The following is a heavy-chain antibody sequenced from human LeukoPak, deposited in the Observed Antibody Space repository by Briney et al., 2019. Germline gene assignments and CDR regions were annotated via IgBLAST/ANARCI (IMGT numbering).Heavy chain of an antibody. CDR2: IWHDGTYK. Sequence: GGSLRLSCAASGFRFRDSAMHWVRQAPGKGLEWVSVIWHDGTYKYYVDSVKGRFTISRDDSKNTLYLQMNSLRAEDTAVYYCARAYCSSTRCWGYCYGMDVWGEGTTVTVSS. D-gene: IGHD2-2*01. J-gene: IGHJ6*04. CDR3: ARAYCSSTRCWGYCYGMDV. CDR1: GFRFRDSA. V-gene: IGHV3-33*01.